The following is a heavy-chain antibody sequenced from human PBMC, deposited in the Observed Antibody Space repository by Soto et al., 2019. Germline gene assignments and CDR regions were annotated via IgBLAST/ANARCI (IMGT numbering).Heavy chain of an antibody. CDR2: ISWNSVSI. V-gene: IGHV3-9*01. J-gene: IGHJ6*02. CDR3: AKDMENGYNPYYYYGMDV. CDR1: GFNFNDYG. D-gene: IGHD3-10*01. Sequence: LRLSCAASGFNFNDYGMHWVRQAPGKGLEWVSSISWNSVSIGYADSVKGRFTISRDNAKNSLYLQMNSLRAEDTALYYCAKDMENGYNPYYYYGMDVWGQGTTVTVSS.